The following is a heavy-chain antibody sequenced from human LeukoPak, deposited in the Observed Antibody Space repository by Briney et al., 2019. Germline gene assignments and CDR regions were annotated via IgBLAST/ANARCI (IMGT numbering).Heavy chain of an antibody. V-gene: IGHV1-8*01. CDR1: GYTFTSYD. J-gene: IGHJ4*02. D-gene: IGHD6-13*01. CDR2: MNPNSGNT. CDR3: ARGVDSSSWYFY. Sequence: ASVKVSCKASGYTFTSYDINWVRQATAQGLEWMGWMNPNSGNTGYAQKFQGRVTMTRNTSIRTAYMELSSLRSEDTAVYYCARGVDSSSWYFYWGQGTLVTVSS.